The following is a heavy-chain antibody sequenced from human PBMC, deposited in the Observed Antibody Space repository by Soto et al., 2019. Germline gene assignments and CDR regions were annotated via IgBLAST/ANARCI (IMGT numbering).Heavy chain of an antibody. CDR2: IFSNDEK. CDR1: GFSLSNARMG. V-gene: IGHV2-26*01. D-gene: IGHD1-26*01. Sequence: QVTLKESGPVLVKPTETLTLTCTVSGFSLSNARMGVSWILQPPGKALEWLAHIFSNDEKSYSTSLKSRLTISKDTSKSQVVLTMTNMDPVDTATYYCARSRSGSFHFDYWGQGTLVTVSS. CDR3: ARSRSGSFHFDY. J-gene: IGHJ4*02.